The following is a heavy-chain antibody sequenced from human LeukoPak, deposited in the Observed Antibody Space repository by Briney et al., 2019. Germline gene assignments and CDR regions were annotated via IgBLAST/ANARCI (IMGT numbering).Heavy chain of an antibody. CDR3: ASGSTSLEYFDY. CDR1: GFNFNTYT. CDR2: IISSSIYI. Sequence: GGSLRLSCAASGFNFNTYTMNWVRQAPGKGLEWVSSIISSSIYIYYADSVKGRFTISRDNAKNSLYLQMDSLRAEDTAVYYCASGSTSLEYFDYWGQGTLVTVSS. J-gene: IGHJ4*02. D-gene: IGHD2-2*01. V-gene: IGHV3-21*01.